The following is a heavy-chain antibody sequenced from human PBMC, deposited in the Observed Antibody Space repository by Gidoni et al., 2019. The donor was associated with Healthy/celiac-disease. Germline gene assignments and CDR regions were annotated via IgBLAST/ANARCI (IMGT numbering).Heavy chain of an antibody. CDR2: ISSNGGST. D-gene: IGHD1-26*01. Sequence: EVQLLESGGGLVQPGGSLRLSCSASGFTFSSYAMHWVCQAPGKGLEYVSAISSNGGSTYYADSVKGRFTISRDNSKNTLYLQMSSLRAEDTAVYYCVKDHKWERTPLHYWGQGTLVTVSS. CDR1: GFTFSSYA. V-gene: IGHV3-64D*06. CDR3: VKDHKWERTPLHY. J-gene: IGHJ4*02.